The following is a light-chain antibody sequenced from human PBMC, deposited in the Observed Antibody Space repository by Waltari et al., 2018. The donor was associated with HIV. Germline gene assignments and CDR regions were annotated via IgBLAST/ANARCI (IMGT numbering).Light chain of an antibody. V-gene: IGKV1-5*03. J-gene: IGKJ1*01. Sequence: DIQMTQSPSTLSASVGDRVTITCRASQSISTWLAWDQPKPGKGPKLMIYNASSLESGVQVRFSGRGYGTELTLTISSRQPDDLATYYCQKYNGDSRTFGQWTKVEIK. CDR2: NAS. CDR1: QSISTW. CDR3: QKYNGDSRT.